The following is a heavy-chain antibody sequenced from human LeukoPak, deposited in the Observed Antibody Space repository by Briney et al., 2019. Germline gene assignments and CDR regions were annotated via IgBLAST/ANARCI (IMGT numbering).Heavy chain of an antibody. CDR2: ISPYNGYT. CDR1: GYTFINSA. V-gene: IGHV1-18*01. Sequence: GASVKVSCKASGYTFINSAIGWVRRAPGQGLEWMGWISPYNGYTKYAESLQGRVTMTTDTSTSTAYMELRSLRSDDTAMYYCARVGASYDGLIDYWGQGTRVTVSS. D-gene: IGHD1-26*01. J-gene: IGHJ4*02. CDR3: ARVGASYDGLIDY.